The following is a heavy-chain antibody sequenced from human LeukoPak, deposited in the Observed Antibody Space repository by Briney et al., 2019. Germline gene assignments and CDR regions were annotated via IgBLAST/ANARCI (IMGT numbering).Heavy chain of an antibody. CDR3: ARSLTTLTYEGY. CDR2: INSGSTYT. Sequence: PGGSLRLSCAASGFTFSSYMMNWVRQAPGKGLEWVSSINSGSTYTYYTESVKGRFTVSRDNAKNSLFLQMNSLRAEDTAIYYCARSLTTLTYEGYWGQGTLVTVSS. J-gene: IGHJ4*02. CDR1: GFTFSSYM. V-gene: IGHV3-21*01. D-gene: IGHD1-1*01.